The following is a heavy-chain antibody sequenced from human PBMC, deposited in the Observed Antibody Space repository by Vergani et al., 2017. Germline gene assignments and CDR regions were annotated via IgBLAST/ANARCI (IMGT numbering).Heavy chain of an antibody. CDR2: INSKTDGGTT. CDR1: GFTFSNAW. Sequence: EVQLVESGGGLVKPGGSLRLSCAASGFTFSNAWMSWVRQAPGKGLEWVGRINSKTDGGTTDYAAPVKGRFTISRDDSKNTLYLQMNSLRVEDTAVYYWARWGNEKRLDSWGQGTLVTVSS. CDR3: ARWGNEKRLDS. J-gene: IGHJ5*01. V-gene: IGHV3-15*01. D-gene: IGHD1-1*01.